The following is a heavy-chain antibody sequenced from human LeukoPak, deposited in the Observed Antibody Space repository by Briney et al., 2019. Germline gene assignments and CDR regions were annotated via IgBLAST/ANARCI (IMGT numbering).Heavy chain of an antibody. J-gene: IGHJ4*02. D-gene: IGHD6-25*01. V-gene: IGHV4-4*07. CDR3: ARASGWQRAFDS. CDR2: IFTSGRT. Sequence: SETLSLSCTVSGDSISIYHWSWIRQPAGRGLECMGRIFTSGRTNYNPSLKSRVTMSLDTSKNQFSLKLRSVTAADTAVYYCARASGWQRAFDSWGQGTLVAVSS. CDR1: GDSISIYH.